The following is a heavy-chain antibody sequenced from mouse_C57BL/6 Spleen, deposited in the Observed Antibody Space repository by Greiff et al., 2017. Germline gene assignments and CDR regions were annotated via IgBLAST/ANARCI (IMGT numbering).Heavy chain of an antibody. D-gene: IGHD1-1*01. CDR2: IDHADSYT. CDR1: GYTFTSYW. CDR3: ARNYGSSLDAMDY. V-gene: IGHV1-59*01. J-gene: IGHJ4*01. Sequence: QVQLLQPGAGLVRPGTSVKLSCKASGYTFTSYWMHWVNQRPGQGLEWIGVIDHADSYTYYNQKFKGRATMTVDTASSTTYMQLSRLTSEDTAVYYCARNYGSSLDAMDYWGQGTSVTVSS.